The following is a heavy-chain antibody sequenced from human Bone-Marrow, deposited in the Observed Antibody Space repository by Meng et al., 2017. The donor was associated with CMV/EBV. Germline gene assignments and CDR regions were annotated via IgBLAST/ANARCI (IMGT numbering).Heavy chain of an antibody. Sequence: ASVKVSCKASGYTLTSYGISWVRQAPGQGLEWMGWISAYNGNTNYAQKLQGRVTMTTDTSTSTAYMELRSLRSYDTDVYYCARVGLWLLHPPPHDYWGHGTLVTVSS. V-gene: IGHV1-18*01. CDR2: ISAYNGNT. J-gene: IGHJ4*01. D-gene: IGHD5-18*01. CDR1: GYTLTSYG. CDR3: ARVGLWLLHPPPHDY.